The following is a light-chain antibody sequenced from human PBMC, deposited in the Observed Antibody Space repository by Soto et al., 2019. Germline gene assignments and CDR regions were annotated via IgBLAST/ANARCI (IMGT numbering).Light chain of an antibody. CDR3: ISYTSSRAYV. V-gene: IGLV2-14*01. J-gene: IGLJ1*01. Sequence: QSVLTQPASVSGSPGQSITISCTGTSSDVGGYNYVSWYQQQSGKAPKLMIHEVSNRPSGVSNRFSGSKSGNTASLTISGLQAEDEADYYCISYTSSRAYVFGIGTKVTVL. CDR1: SSDVGGYNY. CDR2: EVS.